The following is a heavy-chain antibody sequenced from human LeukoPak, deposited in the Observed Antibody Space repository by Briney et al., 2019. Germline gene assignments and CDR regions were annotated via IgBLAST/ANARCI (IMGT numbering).Heavy chain of an antibody. CDR1: GGSISSYY. J-gene: IGHJ4*02. CDR3: AREAVEMGRTFDY. CDR2: IYYSGNT. D-gene: IGHD5-24*01. V-gene: IGHV4-59*01. Sequence: SETLSLTCTVSGGSISSYYWSWIRQPQGEGLEWIGYIYYSGNTNYNPSLKSRVTISVDTSKNQFSLKLSSVTAADTAVYYCAREAVEMGRTFDYWGQGTLVTVSS.